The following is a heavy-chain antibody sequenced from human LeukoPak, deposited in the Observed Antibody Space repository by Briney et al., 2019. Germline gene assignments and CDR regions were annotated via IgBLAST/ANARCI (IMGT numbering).Heavy chain of an antibody. J-gene: IGHJ4*02. Sequence: SETLSLTCTVSGGSISSYYWSWIRQPAGKGLEWIGRIYSGGSTNCNPSLKSRVTMSVDSSNNQFSLKLSSVTAADTAVFYCARENTGSYREFDYWGQGTLVTVSS. V-gene: IGHV4-4*07. CDR3: ARENTGSYREFDY. D-gene: IGHD1-26*01. CDR2: IYSGGST. CDR1: GGSISSYY.